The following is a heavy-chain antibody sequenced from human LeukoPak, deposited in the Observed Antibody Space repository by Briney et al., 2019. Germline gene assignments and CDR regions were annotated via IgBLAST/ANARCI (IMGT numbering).Heavy chain of an antibody. J-gene: IGHJ4*02. CDR1: GFTFSNAW. Sequence: PGGSLRLSCAASGFTFSNAWMSWVRQAPGKGLVGVGRIKSKTDGVTTDYAAPVKGRFTISRDDSKNTLYLQMNSLKTEDTAVYYCTTGYCSRTSCYYFDYWGQGTLVTVSS. V-gene: IGHV3-15*01. D-gene: IGHD2-2*01. CDR3: TTGYCSRTSCYYFDY. CDR2: IKSKTDGVTT.